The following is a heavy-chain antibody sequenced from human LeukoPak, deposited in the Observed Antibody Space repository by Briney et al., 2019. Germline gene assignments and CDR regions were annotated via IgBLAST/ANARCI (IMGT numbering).Heavy chain of an antibody. Sequence: SETLSLTCAVYGGSFSGYYWSWIRQPPGRGLEWIGEINHSGSTNYNPSLKSRVTISVDTSKNQFSLKLSSVTAADTAVYYCARRRLEWLPHRGYFDYWGQGTLVAVSS. CDR3: ARRRLEWLPHRGYFDY. CDR1: GGSFSGYY. J-gene: IGHJ4*02. V-gene: IGHV4-34*01. D-gene: IGHD3-3*01. CDR2: INHSGST.